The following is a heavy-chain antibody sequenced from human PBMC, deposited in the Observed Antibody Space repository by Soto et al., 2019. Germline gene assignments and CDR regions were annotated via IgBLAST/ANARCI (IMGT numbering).Heavy chain of an antibody. Sequence: PGGSLRLSCAASGFTFSDYAMSWVRQAPGKGLQWVSSISGSGGRTYYADSVKGRLTISRDNSEXXXXLQMNSLRAEDTAVYYCAKGRYGDFPNYFDPWGQGTLVTVSS. CDR3: AKGRYGDFPNYFDP. V-gene: IGHV3-23*01. D-gene: IGHD4-17*01. CDR2: ISGSGGRT. J-gene: IGHJ5*02. CDR1: GFTFSDYA.